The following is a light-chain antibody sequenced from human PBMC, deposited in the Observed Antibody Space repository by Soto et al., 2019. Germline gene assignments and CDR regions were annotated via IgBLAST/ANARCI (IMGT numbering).Light chain of an antibody. V-gene: IGKV3-15*01. CDR1: QSVSSN. CDR3: QQYNNWTLT. J-gene: IGKJ4*01. Sequence: EIVMTQSPATLSVSPGERATLSCRASQSVSSNLAWYQQKPGQAPRLLTYGASTRATGIPARFSGSWSGTEFTLTISSLQSEDLAVYYCQQYNNWTLTFGGGTKVESK. CDR2: GAS.